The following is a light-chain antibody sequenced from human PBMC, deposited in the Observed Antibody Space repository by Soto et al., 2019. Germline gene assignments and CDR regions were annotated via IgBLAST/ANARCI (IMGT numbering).Light chain of an antibody. J-gene: IGLJ1*01. CDR1: SSDVGDYNY. CDR3: SSYTSSSTLV. V-gene: IGLV2-14*01. CDR2: DVS. Sequence: HSALTQPASVSGSPVQSITISCTGTSSDVGDYNYVSWYQQHPGKAPKVMIYDVSNRPSGVSNRFSGSKSGNTASLTISGLQAEDEADYYCSSYTSSSTLVFGTGTKVTVL.